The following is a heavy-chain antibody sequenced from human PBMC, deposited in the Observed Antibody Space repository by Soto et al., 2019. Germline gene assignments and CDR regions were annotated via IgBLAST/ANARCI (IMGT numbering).Heavy chain of an antibody. D-gene: IGHD3-3*01. V-gene: IGHV4-34*01. J-gene: IGHJ6*02. CDR1: GGSLRNYD. Sequence: KSAETLSLTCGVYGGSLRNYDCTGSRNSPVKGREWIGEISHSGVTSHNPSLKSRVTISVDTSKSQFSLKVRSLTAADTAVYYCARGPIWTTRLSYYYSGMDVWGQGTTVTVSS. CDR3: ARGPIWTTRLSYYYSGMDV. CDR2: ISHSGVT.